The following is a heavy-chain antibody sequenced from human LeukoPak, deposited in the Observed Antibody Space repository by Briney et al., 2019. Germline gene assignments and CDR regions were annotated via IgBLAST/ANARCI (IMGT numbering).Heavy chain of an antibody. CDR1: GITFSSYA. J-gene: IGHJ4*02. Sequence: PGGSLRLYCAASGITFSSYAMNWVRKATGKGLEWASGISGSGGSTYYADSVKGRFTISRDNSKNTLYLQMNSLRAEDTAIYYCAKDRSAARVGATPTYYFDYWGQGTLVTVSS. D-gene: IGHD1-26*01. V-gene: IGHV3-23*01. CDR2: ISGSGGST. CDR3: AKDRSAARVGATPTYYFDY.